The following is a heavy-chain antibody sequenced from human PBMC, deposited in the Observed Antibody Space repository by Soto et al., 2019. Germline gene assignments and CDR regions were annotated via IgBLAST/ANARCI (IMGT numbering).Heavy chain of an antibody. D-gene: IGHD6-6*01. V-gene: IGHV3-21*01. CDR1: GFTFSNSC. Sequence: PGGPLRLSCAASGFTFSNSCMNWVRQAPGKGLEWVSSISSSSSYIYYADSVKGRFTISRDNAKNSLYLQMNSLRAEDTAVYYCARALPLIAARPGGMDVWGQGTTVTVSS. CDR3: ARALPLIAARPGGMDV. J-gene: IGHJ6*02. CDR2: ISSSSSYI.